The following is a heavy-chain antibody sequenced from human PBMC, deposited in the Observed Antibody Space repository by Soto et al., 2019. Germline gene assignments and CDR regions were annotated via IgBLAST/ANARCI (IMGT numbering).Heavy chain of an antibody. Sequence: GGSLRLSCAASGFTFSSYAMHWVRQAPGKGLEWVAVISYDGSNKYYADSVKGRFTISRDNSKNTLYLQMNSLRAEDTAVYYCARSYVDRYYYYGMDVCGQATTVTVS. J-gene: IGHJ6*02. CDR3: ARSYVDRYYYYGMDV. V-gene: IGHV3-30-3*01. CDR2: ISYDGSNK. D-gene: IGHD3-16*01. CDR1: GFTFSSYA.